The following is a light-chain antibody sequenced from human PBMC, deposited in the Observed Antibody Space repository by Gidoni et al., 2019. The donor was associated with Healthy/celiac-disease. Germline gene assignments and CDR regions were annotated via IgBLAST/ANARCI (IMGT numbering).Light chain of an antibody. CDR1: QDISNY. CDR3: QQYDNLPTPRGGLT. CDR2: DAS. V-gene: IGKV1-33*01. Sequence: DIQMTQSPSSLSASVGYRVTITCQASQDISNYLNWYQQKPGKAPKLLIYDASNLETGVPSMFSGSGSGTDFTFTISSLQPEDIATYYCQQYDNLPTPRGGLTFGGGTKVEIK. J-gene: IGKJ4*01.